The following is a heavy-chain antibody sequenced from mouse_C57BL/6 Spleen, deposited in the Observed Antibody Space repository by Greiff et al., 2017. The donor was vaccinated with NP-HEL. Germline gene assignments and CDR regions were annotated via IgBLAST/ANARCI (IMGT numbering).Heavy chain of an antibody. Sequence: VMLVESGPGLVAPSQSLSITCTVSGFSLTSYAISWVRQPPGKGLEWLGVIWTGGGTNYNSALKSRLSISKDNSKSQVFLKMNSLQTDDTARYYCARTIDSSGPAWFAYWGQGTLVTVSA. V-gene: IGHV2-9-1*01. CDR1: GFSLTSYA. CDR2: IWTGGGT. CDR3: ARTIDSSGPAWFAY. D-gene: IGHD3-2*02. J-gene: IGHJ3*01.